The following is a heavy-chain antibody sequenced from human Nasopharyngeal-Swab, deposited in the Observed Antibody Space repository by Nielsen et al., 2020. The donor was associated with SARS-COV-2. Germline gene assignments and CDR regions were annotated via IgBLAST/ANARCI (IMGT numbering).Heavy chain of an antibody. CDR3: ARDGQGAVDLDY. J-gene: IGHJ4*02. CDR2: VKNDGTTT. CDR1: GFILSDYW. Sequence: GESLKISCAASGFILSDYWVHWVRQAPGKGLVWVSHVKNDGTTTTCADAVKGRFTMSRDDAKNILYLQMNSLRTEDTAVYYCARDGQGAVDLDYWGQGSLVTVSS. V-gene: IGHV3-74*01. D-gene: IGHD6-19*01.